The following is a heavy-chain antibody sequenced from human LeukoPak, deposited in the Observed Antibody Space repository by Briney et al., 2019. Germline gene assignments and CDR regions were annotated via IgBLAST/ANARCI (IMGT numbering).Heavy chain of an antibody. CDR1: GFTFDDYA. V-gene: IGHV3-9*01. CDR3: ARDSSGSY. Sequence: GRSLRLSCAASGFTFDDYAMHWVRQAPGKGLEWVSGISWNSGSIGYADSVKGRFTISRDNAKNTLYLQMNSLRAEDTAVYYCARDSSGSYWGQGTLVTVSS. J-gene: IGHJ4*02. D-gene: IGHD6-19*01. CDR2: ISWNSGSI.